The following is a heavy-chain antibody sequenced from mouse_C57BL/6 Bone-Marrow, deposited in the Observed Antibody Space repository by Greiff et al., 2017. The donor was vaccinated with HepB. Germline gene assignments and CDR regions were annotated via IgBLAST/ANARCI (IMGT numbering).Heavy chain of an antibody. J-gene: IGHJ1*03. CDR1: GFNIKDDY. D-gene: IGHD1-1*01. CDR2: IDPENGDT. CDR3: TYYYGSSYGYWYFDV. V-gene: IGHV14-4*01. Sequence: VQLKQSGAELVRPGASVKLSCTASGFNIKDDYMHWVKQRPEQGLEWIGWIDPENGDTEYASKFQGKAPITADTSSNTAYLQLSSLTSEDTAVYYCTYYYGSSYGYWYFDVWGTGTTVTVSS.